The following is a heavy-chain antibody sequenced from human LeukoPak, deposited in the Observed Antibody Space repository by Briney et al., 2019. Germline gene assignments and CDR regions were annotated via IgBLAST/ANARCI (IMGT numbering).Heavy chain of an antibody. CDR2: IYYSGST. D-gene: IGHD6-6*01. Sequence: PSETLPLTCTVSGGSISSYYWSWIRQPPGKGLEWIGYIYYSGSTNYNPSLKSRVTISVDTSKNQFSLKLSSVTAADTAVYYCARDADSSSSGWFDPWGQGTLVTVSS. CDR1: GGSISSYY. CDR3: ARDADSSSSGWFDP. V-gene: IGHV4-59*12. J-gene: IGHJ5*02.